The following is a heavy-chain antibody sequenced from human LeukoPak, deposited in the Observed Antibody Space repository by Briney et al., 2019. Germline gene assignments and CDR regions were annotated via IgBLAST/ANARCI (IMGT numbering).Heavy chain of an antibody. CDR1: GYTFTGYG. D-gene: IGHD2-2*01. CDR3: AGPVGYCSSTSCYHAFDI. V-gene: IGHV1-69*04. CDR2: IIPILGIA. J-gene: IGHJ3*02. Sequence: SVKVSCKASGYTFTGYGISWVRQAPGQGLEWMGRIIPILGIANYAQKFQGRVTITADKSTSTAYMELSSLRSEDTAVYYCAGPVGYCSSTSCYHAFDIWGQGTMVTVSS.